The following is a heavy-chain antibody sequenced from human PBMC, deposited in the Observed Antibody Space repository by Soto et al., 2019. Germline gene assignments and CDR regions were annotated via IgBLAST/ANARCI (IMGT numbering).Heavy chain of an antibody. Sequence: SETLSLTCTVSGGSISSGDYYWSWIRQPPGKGLEWIGYIYYSGSTYYNPSLKSRVTISVDTSKNQFSLKLSSVTAADTAVYYCARVHGPGSSSSNWFDPWGQGTLVTVSS. V-gene: IGHV4-30-4*01. CDR3: ARVHGPGSSSSNWFDP. CDR2: IYYSGST. CDR1: GGSISSGDYY. D-gene: IGHD6-6*01. J-gene: IGHJ5*02.